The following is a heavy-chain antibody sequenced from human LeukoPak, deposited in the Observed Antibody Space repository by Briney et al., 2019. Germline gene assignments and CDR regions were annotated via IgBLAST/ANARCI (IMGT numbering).Heavy chain of an antibody. CDR2: ISCSSSYI. Sequence: GGSLRLSCAASGFTFSSYSMNWVRQAPGERLEWVSSISCSSSYIYYADSVKGRFTISRDDAKNSLFLQMNSLRAEDTAVYYCARDSWIMLTSNIRIDYWGQGTLVTVSS. V-gene: IGHV3-21*01. D-gene: IGHD3-16*01. J-gene: IGHJ4*02. CDR3: ARDSWIMLTSNIRIDY. CDR1: GFTFSSYS.